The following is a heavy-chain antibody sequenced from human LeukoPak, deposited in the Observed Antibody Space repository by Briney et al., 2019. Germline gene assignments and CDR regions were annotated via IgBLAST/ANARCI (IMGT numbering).Heavy chain of an antibody. CDR1: DYTFTSYG. CDR3: AREYYDSSGYPYYYYYYYMDV. J-gene: IGHJ6*03. CDR2: ISAYNGNT. V-gene: IGHV1-18*01. D-gene: IGHD3-22*01. Sequence: ASVKVSCKASDYTFTSYGISWVRQAPGQGLEWMGWISAYNGNTNYAQRLQGRVTMTTDTSTSTAYMELRSLRSDDTAVYYCAREYYDSSGYPYYYYYYYMDVWGKGTTVTVSS.